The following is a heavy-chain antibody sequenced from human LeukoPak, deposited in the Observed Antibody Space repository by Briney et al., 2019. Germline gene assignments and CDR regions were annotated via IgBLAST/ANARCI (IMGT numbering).Heavy chain of an antibody. J-gene: IGHJ5*02. Sequence: SETLSLTCAVYGGSFSGYYWSWIRQPPGKGLEWIGEINHSGSTNYNPSLKSRVTMSVDTSKNQFSLKLSSMTAADTAVYYCARDYPYYDFWSGVDNWFDPWGQGTLVTVSS. D-gene: IGHD3-3*01. CDR1: GGSFSGYY. V-gene: IGHV4-34*01. CDR3: ARDYPYYDFWSGVDNWFDP. CDR2: INHSGST.